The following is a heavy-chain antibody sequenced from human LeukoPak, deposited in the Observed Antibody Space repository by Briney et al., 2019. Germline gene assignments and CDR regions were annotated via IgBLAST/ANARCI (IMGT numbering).Heavy chain of an antibody. CDR2: IYSGGFT. J-gene: IGHJ4*02. Sequence: PGGSLRLSCAASGFTISNNCIRWLRQAPGKGLEWVSHIYSGGFTQFAGSVRGRFTMSRDSSKNTLYLQMNSLRAEDTAVYYCAKGGAGSIFDYWGQGTLVTVSS. CDR1: GFTISNNC. CDR3: AKGGAGSIFDY. D-gene: IGHD1-26*01. V-gene: IGHV3-66*01.